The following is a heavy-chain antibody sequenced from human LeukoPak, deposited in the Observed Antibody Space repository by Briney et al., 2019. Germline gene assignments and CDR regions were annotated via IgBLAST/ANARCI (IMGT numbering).Heavy chain of an antibody. CDR1: GYTFTSYY. Sequence: ASVKVSCEASGYTFTSYYMHWVRQAPGQGLEWMGIINPSGGSTSYAQKFQGRVTMTRDMSTSTVYMELSSLRSEDTAVYYCAKSGYSYGYASVYMDVWGKGTTVTVSS. CDR2: INPSGGST. CDR3: AKSGYSYGYASVYMDV. D-gene: IGHD5-18*01. J-gene: IGHJ6*03. V-gene: IGHV1-46*01.